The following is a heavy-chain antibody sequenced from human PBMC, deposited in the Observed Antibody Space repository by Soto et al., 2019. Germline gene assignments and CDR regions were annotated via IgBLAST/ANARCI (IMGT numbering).Heavy chain of an antibody. CDR3: VTGRGSSGHGY. D-gene: IGHD5-12*01. CDR2: ISAYYGNT. CDR1: GYTFTSYG. V-gene: IGHV1-18*01. J-gene: IGHJ4*02. Sequence: GASVQVSCKASGYTFTSYGISWVRQAPGQGLEWMGWISAYYGNTNYAQKLQGRVTMTSDTSTSTAYMELRSLRAEDTAVYYCVTGRGSSGHGYWGQGTLVTVSS.